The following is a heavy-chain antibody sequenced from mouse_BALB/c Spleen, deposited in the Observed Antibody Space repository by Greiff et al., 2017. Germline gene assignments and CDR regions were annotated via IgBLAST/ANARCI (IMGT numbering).Heavy chain of an antibody. CDR1: GFTFSSYT. Sequence: EVQRVESGGGLVQPGGSLKLSCAASGFTFSSYTMSWVRQTPEKRLEWVAYISNGGGSTYYPDTVKGRFTISRDNAKNTLYLQMSSLKSEDTAMYYCARHRQGYFDYWGQGTTLTVSS. CDR3: ARHRQGYFDY. J-gene: IGHJ2*01. CDR2: ISNGGGST. V-gene: IGHV5-12-2*01. D-gene: IGHD3-2*01.